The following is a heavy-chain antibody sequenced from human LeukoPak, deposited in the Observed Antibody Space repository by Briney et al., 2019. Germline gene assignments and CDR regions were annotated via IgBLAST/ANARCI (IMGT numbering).Heavy chain of an antibody. CDR1: GYTFTGYY. CDR2: INPNSGGT. Sequence: GASVKVSCKASGYTFTGYYMHWVRQAPGQGLEWMGWINPNSGGTNYAQKFQGRVTMTRDTSISTAYMELSRLRSDDTAVYYCARGSAYSGSYHYYYYMDVWGKGTTVTVSS. J-gene: IGHJ6*03. V-gene: IGHV1-2*02. CDR3: ARGSAYSGSYHYYYYMDV. D-gene: IGHD1-26*01.